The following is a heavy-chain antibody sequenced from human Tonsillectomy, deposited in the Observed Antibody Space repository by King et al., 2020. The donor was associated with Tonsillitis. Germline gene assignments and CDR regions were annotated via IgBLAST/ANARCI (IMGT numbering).Heavy chain of an antibody. CDR1: GGSISSSGYY. V-gene: IGHV4-39*01. Sequence: LQLQESGPGLVKPSETLSLTCTVSGGSISSSGYYWGWIRQPPGKRLQWIGNIYYSGSTYYNPSLKSRVTMSVDTPKNQFSLNLTSVTAADTAVYYCASSEGWDPYVLDIWGQGTMVTVS. CDR2: IYYSGST. CDR3: ASSEGWDPYVLDI. D-gene: IGHD1-26*01. J-gene: IGHJ3*02.